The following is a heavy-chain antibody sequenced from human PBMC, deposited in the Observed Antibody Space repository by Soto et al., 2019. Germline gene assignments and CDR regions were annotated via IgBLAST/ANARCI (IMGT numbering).Heavy chain of an antibody. Sequence: PGESLKISCKGSGYSFTNYWISWVRQMPGKGLERMGRIDPSDSYTNYNPSFQGHVTISADKSISTAYLQWSSLKDSDTAMYYCARRSGYHDYWGQGTLVTAPQ. CDR2: IDPSDSYT. CDR3: ARRSGYHDY. V-gene: IGHV5-10-1*01. J-gene: IGHJ4*02. CDR1: GYSFTNYW. D-gene: IGHD3-10*01.